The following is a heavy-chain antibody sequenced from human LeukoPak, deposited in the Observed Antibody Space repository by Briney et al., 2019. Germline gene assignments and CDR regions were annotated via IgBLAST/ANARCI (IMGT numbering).Heavy chain of an antibody. CDR1: GFTFSSYG. J-gene: IGHJ4*02. V-gene: IGHV3-30*02. CDR3: AKDHLYYFDY. Sequence: PGGSLRLSCAASGFTFSSYGMHWVRQAPGKGLEWVAFIRYDGSNKYYADSVKGRFTISRDNSKNTLYLQMNSLRAEGTAVYYCAKDHLYYFDYWGQGTLVTVSS. CDR2: IRYDGSNK.